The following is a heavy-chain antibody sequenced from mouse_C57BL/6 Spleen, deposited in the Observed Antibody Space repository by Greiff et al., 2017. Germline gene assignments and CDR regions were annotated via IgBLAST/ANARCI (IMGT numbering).Heavy chain of an antibody. V-gene: IGHV14-4*01. Sequence: EVQLQESGAELVRPGASVKLSCTASGFNIKDDYMHWVKQRPEQGLEWIGWIDPENGDTEYASKFQGKATITADTSSNTAYLQLSSLTSEDTAVYYCTVGNYVGDYWGQGTSVTVSS. CDR1: GFNIKDDY. CDR2: IDPENGDT. J-gene: IGHJ4*01. D-gene: IGHD2-1*01. CDR3: TVGNYVGDY.